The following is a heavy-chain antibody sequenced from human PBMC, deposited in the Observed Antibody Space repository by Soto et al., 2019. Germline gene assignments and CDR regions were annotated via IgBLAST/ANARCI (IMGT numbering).Heavy chain of an antibody. CDR1: GFTFSSYW. J-gene: IGHJ6*02. CDR3: ARIAASGRGWDV. V-gene: IGHV3-7*01. Sequence: EVQLVESGGGLVQPGGSLRLSCVDSGFTFSSYWMSWVRQAPVKGLEWVGNIKQDGSEENYADSVKGRFTISRDNAKNSMYLQMNSLRVEDTAVHYCARIAASGRGWDVWGQGTTVVVSS. CDR2: IKQDGSEE. D-gene: IGHD6-13*01.